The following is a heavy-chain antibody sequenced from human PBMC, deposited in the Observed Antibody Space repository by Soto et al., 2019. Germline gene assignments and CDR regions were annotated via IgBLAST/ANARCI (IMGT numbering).Heavy chain of an antibody. D-gene: IGHD4-17*01. V-gene: IGHV5-51*01. CDR1: GYTFTIYW. CDR3: ARPANTVADHFDL. J-gene: IGHJ4*02. CDR2: IYPSDSDT. Sequence: GESLKIACEVSGYTFTIYWIGWVRQKPGKGLEWMGIIYPSDSDTRYSPSFQGQVTISADKSLNTAYLQWNSLKASDTAVYYCARPANTVADHFDLWGQGTPVTVSS.